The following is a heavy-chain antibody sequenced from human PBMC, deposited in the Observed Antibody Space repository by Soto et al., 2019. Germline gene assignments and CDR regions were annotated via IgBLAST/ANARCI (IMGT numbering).Heavy chain of an antibody. CDR1: GGSFSCYY. V-gene: IGHV4-34*01. Sequence: SETLSLTCAVYGGSFSCYYGSWIRQPPGKGLEWIGEINHSGSTNYNPSLKSRVTISVDTSKNQFSLKLSSVTAADTAVYYCARGYCSGGSCSPSGMDVWGQGTTVTVSS. CDR2: INHSGST. J-gene: IGHJ6*02. D-gene: IGHD2-15*01. CDR3: ARGYCSGGSCSPSGMDV.